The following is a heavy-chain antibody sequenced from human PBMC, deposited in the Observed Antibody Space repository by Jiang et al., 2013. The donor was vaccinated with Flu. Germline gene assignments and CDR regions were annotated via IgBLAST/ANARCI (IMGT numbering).Heavy chain of an antibody. CDR1: GASITSDY. Sequence: GLVKPSETLSLTCNVSGASITSDYWSWIRQSPGKGPEWIGYIYYTGHPNYNPSLESRVTISLDRSKGQFSLKVNSVTTADTAVYYCARWRSYWYFDLWGRGTLVTVSS. CDR2: IYYTGHP. J-gene: IGHJ2*01. V-gene: IGHV4-59*13. CDR3: ARWRSYWYFDL.